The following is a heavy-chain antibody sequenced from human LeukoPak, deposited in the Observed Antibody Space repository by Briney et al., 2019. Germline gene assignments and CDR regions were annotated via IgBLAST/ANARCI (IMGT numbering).Heavy chain of an antibody. Sequence: ASVKVSCKASGYTFNSYGISWVRQAPGQGLEWMGWINPNSGGTNYAQKFQGRVTMTRDTSISTAYMELSRLRSDDTAVYYCASGSIAARVFDYWGQGTLVTVSS. CDR1: GYTFNSYG. D-gene: IGHD6-6*01. CDR3: ASGSIAARVFDY. V-gene: IGHV1-2*02. J-gene: IGHJ4*02. CDR2: INPNSGGT.